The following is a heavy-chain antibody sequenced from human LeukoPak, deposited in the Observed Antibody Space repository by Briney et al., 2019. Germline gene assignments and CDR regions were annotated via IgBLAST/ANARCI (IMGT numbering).Heavy chain of an antibody. CDR1: GYTFTGYY. CDR2: INPNSGGT. J-gene: IGHJ4*02. D-gene: IGHD3-3*01. Sequence: ASVKVSCKASGYTFTGYYMHWVRQAPGQGLEWMGWINPNSGGTNYAQKLQGRVTMTTDTSTSTAYMELRSLRSDDTAVYYCARGSQLYDFWSGYINHFDYWGQGTLVTVSS. V-gene: IGHV1-2*02. CDR3: ARGSQLYDFWSGYINHFDY.